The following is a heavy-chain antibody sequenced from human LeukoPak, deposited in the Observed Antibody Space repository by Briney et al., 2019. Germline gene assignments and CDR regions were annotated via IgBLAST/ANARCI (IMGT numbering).Heavy chain of an antibody. J-gene: IGHJ4*02. CDR2: IYHSEST. CDR1: GGSISNNF. D-gene: IGHD3-10*01. Sequence: SETLSLTCTVSGGSISNNFWSWIRQPPGKGLQWIGYIYHSESTNYNPSLKSRVTISVDTSKNQFSLELHSVTAADTAVYYCARGGLVRGVFNPLDYWGQGTLATVS. CDR3: ARGGLVRGVFNPLDY. V-gene: IGHV4-59*13.